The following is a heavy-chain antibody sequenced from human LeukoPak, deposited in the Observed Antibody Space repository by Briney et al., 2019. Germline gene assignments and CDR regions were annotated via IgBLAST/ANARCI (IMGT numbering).Heavy chain of an antibody. CDR3: ARDPADIVVVPAALGYYYGMDV. Sequence: ASVKVSCTASGYTFTSYGISWVRQAPGQGLEWMRWISAYNGNTNYAQKLQSRVTMTTDTSTSTAYMELRSLRSDDTAVYYCARDPADIVVVPAALGYYYGMDVWGRGTTVTVSS. CDR1: GYTFTSYG. V-gene: IGHV1-18*01. J-gene: IGHJ6*02. D-gene: IGHD2-2*01. CDR2: ISAYNGNT.